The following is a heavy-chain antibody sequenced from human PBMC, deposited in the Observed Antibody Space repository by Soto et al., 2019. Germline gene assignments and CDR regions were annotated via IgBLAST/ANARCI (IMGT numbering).Heavy chain of an antibody. V-gene: IGHV3-7*01. D-gene: IGHD4-17*01. CDR2: TNPDGSEK. CDR1: GFSYTSYW. CDR3: AAKDATVTPN. J-gene: IGHJ4*02. Sequence: VHLEESGGGLVQPGGSLRLSCAASGFSYTSYWMMWVRQAPGKGLEWVANTNPDGSEKYYVDSVKGRFFISRDNAKNSLYLQLNSLRADDTAVYYCAAKDATVTPNWGQGTLVTVSS.